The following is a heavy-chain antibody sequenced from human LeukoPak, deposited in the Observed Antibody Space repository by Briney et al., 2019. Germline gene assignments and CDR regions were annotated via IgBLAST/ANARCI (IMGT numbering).Heavy chain of an antibody. Sequence: GGSLRLSCAASGFTFSSYGMHWVRQAPGKGLEWVAVIWYDGSNKYYADSVKGRFTISRDNSKNTLYLQMNSLRAEDTAVYYCARGGYCSGGSCSYYYYYGMDAWGQGTTVTVSS. D-gene: IGHD2-15*01. J-gene: IGHJ6*02. CDR2: IWYDGSNK. V-gene: IGHV3-33*01. CDR1: GFTFSSYG. CDR3: ARGGYCSGGSCSYYYYYGMDA.